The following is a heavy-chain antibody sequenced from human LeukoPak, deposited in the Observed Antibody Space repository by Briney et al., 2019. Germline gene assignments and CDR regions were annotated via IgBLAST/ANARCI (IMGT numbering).Heavy chain of an antibody. D-gene: IGHD6-13*01. Sequence: GGSLRLSCAAPGFTVSSNYVSWVRQAPGKGLEWVSVIYSGGSTYYVDSVKGRFTISRDNSKNTLYLQMNSLRAEDTAVYYCARGGPAAGRFNYWGQGTLVTVSS. V-gene: IGHV3-66*01. CDR1: GFTVSSNY. J-gene: IGHJ4*02. CDR2: IYSGGST. CDR3: ARGGPAAGRFNY.